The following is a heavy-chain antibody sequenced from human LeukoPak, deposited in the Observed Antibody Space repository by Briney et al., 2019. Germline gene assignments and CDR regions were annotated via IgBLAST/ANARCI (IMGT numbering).Heavy chain of an antibody. CDR3: ARGRVDIVVVPAATDYYGMDV. CDR1: GGSFSGYY. D-gene: IGHD2-2*01. CDR2: INHSGST. Sequence: PSETLSLTCAVYGGSFSGYYWSWTRQPPGKGLEWIGEINHSGSTNYNPSLKSRVTISVDTSKNQFSLKLSSVTAADTAVYYCARGRVDIVVVPAATDYYGMDVWGQGTTVTVSS. V-gene: IGHV4-34*01. J-gene: IGHJ6*02.